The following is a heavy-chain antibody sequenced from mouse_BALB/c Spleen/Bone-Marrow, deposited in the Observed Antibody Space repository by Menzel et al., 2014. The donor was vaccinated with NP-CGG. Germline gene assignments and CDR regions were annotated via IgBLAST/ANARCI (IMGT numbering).Heavy chain of an antibody. D-gene: IGHD3-2*01. J-gene: IGHJ3*01. Sequence: QVQLQQSGPELVKPGALVKISCKASGYTFTNYDINWVKQRPGQGLEWIGWIYPGDGSTKYNEKFKGKATLTADKSSSTDYMQLSSLTSENSEVYFCARSGDSSGYGFAYWGQGTLVTVSA. CDR2: IYPGDGST. CDR1: GYTFTNYD. CDR3: ARSGDSSGYGFAY. V-gene: IGHV1S56*01.